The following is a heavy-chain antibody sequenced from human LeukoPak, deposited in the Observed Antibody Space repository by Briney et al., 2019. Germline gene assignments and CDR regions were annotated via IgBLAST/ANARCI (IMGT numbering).Heavy chain of an antibody. CDR1: GGTFSSYA. J-gene: IGHJ6*03. Sequence: GASVKVSCKASGGTFSSYAISWVRQAPGQGLEWMGGIIPIFGTANYAQKFQGRVTITADKSTSTAYMELSSLRSEDTAVYYCARCPRYSSGWVYYMDVWGKGTTVTVSS. CDR2: IIPIFGTA. CDR3: ARCPRYSSGWVYYMDV. V-gene: IGHV1-69*06. D-gene: IGHD6-19*01.